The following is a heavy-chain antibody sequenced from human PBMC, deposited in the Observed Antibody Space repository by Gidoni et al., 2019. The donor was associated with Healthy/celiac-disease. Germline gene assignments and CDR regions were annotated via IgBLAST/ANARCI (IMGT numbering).Heavy chain of an antibody. CDR2: INHSGST. CDR1: GGSFSGYY. V-gene: IGHV4-34*01. CDR3: AGYGGNSDYFDY. Sequence: QVQLQQWGAGLLKPSETLSLTCAVYGGSFSGYYWSWIRQPPGKGLEWIGEINHSGSTNYNPSLKSRVTISIDTSKNQFSLKVNSVTAADTAVYYCAGYGGNSDYFDYWGRGTLVTVSS. J-gene: IGHJ4*02. D-gene: IGHD2-21*02.